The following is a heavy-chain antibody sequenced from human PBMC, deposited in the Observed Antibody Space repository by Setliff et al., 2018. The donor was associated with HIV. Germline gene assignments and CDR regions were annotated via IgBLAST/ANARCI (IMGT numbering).Heavy chain of an antibody. CDR1: GVSLSSESYY. J-gene: IGHJ6*02. CDR2: INSDAAT. V-gene: IGHV3-53*05. Sequence: ETLSLTCTVSGVSLSSESYYWGWVRQPPGKGLEWVSLINSDAATYYADFVKGRFTISRDNSKNTLYLQMNSLRVEDTAMYYCARDRRPVWGMDVWGQGTTVTVSS. D-gene: IGHD3-16*01. CDR3: ARDRRPVWGMDV.